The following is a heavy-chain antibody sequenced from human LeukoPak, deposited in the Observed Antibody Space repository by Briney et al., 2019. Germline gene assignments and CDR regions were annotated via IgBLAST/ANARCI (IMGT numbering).Heavy chain of an antibody. J-gene: IGHJ4*02. D-gene: IGHD6-6*01. CDR1: GFTFSSYG. CDR3: AKAKPILGSSRRPYFDY. V-gene: IGHV3-33*06. Sequence: GGSLRLSCAASGFTFSSYGMHWVRQAPGKGREGVAVIWYDGSNKYYADSVKGRFTISRDNSKNTLYLQMNSLRAEDTAVYYWAKAKPILGSSRRPYFDYWGQGTLVTVSS. CDR2: IWYDGSNK.